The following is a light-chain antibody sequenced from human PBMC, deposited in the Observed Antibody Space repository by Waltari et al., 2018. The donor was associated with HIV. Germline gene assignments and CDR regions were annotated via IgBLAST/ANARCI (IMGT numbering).Light chain of an antibody. J-gene: IGLJ3*02. CDR1: GLSKQY. Sequence: SYALTQTPSVSVSPGQTARITCSGDGLSKQYTYWYQQRPGQAPVLVIYKDSERPSGIPERYSGSSSGTTVTLTISGVQAEDEADYYCQSTDASDTFLWVFGGGTKVTVL. CDR3: QSTDASDTFLWV. V-gene: IGLV3-25*03. CDR2: KDS.